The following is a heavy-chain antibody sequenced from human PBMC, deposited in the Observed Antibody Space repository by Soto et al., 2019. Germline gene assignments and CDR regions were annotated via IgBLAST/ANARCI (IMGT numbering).Heavy chain of an antibody. V-gene: IGHV3-33*01. CDR2: IWYDGSNK. D-gene: IGHD6-19*01. CDR1: GFTFSSYG. J-gene: IGHJ6*02. CDR3: ARNEAYSSGWYWGLDV. Sequence: QVQLVESGGGVVQPGRSLRLSCAASGFTFSSYGMHWVRQAPGKGLEWVAVIWYDGSNKYYADSVKGRFTISRDNSKNTLYLQMNSLRAEDTAVYYCARNEAYSSGWYWGLDVWGQVTTVTVSS.